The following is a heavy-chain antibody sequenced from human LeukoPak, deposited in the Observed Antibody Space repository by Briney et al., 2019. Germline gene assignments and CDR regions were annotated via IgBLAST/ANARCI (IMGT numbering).Heavy chain of an antibody. Sequence: SETLSLTYTVSGGSISSSSYYWGWIRQPPGKGLEWIGSIYYSGSTYYNPYLKSRVTISVDTSKNQFSLKLSSVTAADTAVYYCARDPRQPYYYDSSGYYHDAFDIWGQGTMVTVSS. D-gene: IGHD3-22*01. J-gene: IGHJ3*02. CDR2: IYYSGST. V-gene: IGHV4-39*07. CDR3: ARDPRQPYYYDSSGYYHDAFDI. CDR1: GGSISSSSYY.